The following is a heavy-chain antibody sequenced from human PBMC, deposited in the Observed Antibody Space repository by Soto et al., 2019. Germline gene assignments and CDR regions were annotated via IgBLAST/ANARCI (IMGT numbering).Heavy chain of an antibody. CDR3: AKLGSGYYTGLYFDY. CDR2: MKKDGSEK. D-gene: IGHD3-3*01. Sequence: GGSLRLSCAASGFSFGDYWMSWVRQAPGKGLEWVAHMKKDGSEKYYVDSVKGRFSVSRDNSKNSLYLQMDSLRAEDTAVYYCAKLGSGYYTGLYFDYWGQGTLVTVSS. V-gene: IGHV3-7*03. CDR1: GFSFGDYW. J-gene: IGHJ4*02.